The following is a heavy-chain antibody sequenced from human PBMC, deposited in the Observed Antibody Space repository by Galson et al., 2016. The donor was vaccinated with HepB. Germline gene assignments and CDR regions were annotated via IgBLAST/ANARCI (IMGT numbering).Heavy chain of an antibody. D-gene: IGHD3-10*01. V-gene: IGHV3-23*01. CDR3: VIDPRGTKWFVVRNPSDI. J-gene: IGHJ3*02. Sequence: SLRLSCAASGVSFSSFDMSWVRQPPGKGLEWVSSVDSSGDFTYYADSVKGRFTISRDNSKNTLFLQMNNLRAEDTALYYCVIDPRGTKWFVVRNPSDIWGQGTLVTVSS. CDR1: GVSFSSFD. CDR2: VDSSGDFT.